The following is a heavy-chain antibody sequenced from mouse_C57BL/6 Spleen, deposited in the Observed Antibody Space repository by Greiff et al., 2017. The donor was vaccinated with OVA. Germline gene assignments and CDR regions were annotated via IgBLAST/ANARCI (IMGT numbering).Heavy chain of an antibody. V-gene: IGHV1-72*01. D-gene: IGHD1-1*01. CDR2: IDPNRGGT. CDR3: ARGGMTVEATDYFDD. Sequence: VHLQQPGAELVKPGASVKLSCKASGYTFPRYWMHWVKQRPGRGLEWIGRIDPNRGGTQYNAKFKSPATLPVDKPSSTAYMQRSRLTSEYSAVYYGARGGMTVEATDYFDDWGKGTTLTVAS. J-gene: IGHJ2*01. CDR1: GYTFPRYW.